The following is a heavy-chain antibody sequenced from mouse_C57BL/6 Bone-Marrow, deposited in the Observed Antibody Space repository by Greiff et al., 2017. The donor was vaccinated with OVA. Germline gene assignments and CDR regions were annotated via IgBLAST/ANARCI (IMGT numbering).Heavy chain of an antibody. J-gene: IGHJ2*01. CDR2: IDPENGDT. CDR3: TLLLRYPFDY. Sequence: VHVKQSGAELVRPGASVKLSCTASGFNIKDDYMHWVKQRPEQGLEWIGWIDPENGDTEYASKFQGKATITADTSSNTAYLQLSSLTSEDTAVYYCTLLLRYPFDYWGQGTTLTVSS. CDR1: GFNIKDDY. D-gene: IGHD1-1*01. V-gene: IGHV14-4*01.